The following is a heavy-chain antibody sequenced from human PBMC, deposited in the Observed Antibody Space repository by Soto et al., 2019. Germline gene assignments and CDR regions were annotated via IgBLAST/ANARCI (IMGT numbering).Heavy chain of an antibody. CDR2: ITKSSDDK. D-gene: IGHD3-3*01. V-gene: IGHV3-11*01. Sequence: QVQLVESGGGLVKPGGSLRLSCAASGFTFSDSYMSWIRQAPGKGLEWLSSITKSSDDKYYADSVKGRFTISRDNAKKSLYLQMNSLRAEDTAVYYCARDIEGRTILGVALRYYDYGGQGALVTVSS. CDR3: ARDIEGRTILGVALRYYDY. CDR1: GFTFSDSY. J-gene: IGHJ4*02.